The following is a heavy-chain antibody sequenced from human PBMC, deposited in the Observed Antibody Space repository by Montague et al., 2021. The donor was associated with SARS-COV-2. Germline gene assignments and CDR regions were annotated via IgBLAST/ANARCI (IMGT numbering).Heavy chain of an antibody. V-gene: IGHV4-39*01. CDR2: NSGST. Sequence: SETLSLTCTVSGGSISSSSYYWGWIRQPPGKGLEWIGSNSGSTYYNPSLKSRVTISVDTSKNQFSLKLSSVTAADTAVCYCATYYDILTGYYIDAFDIWGQGTMVTVSS. CDR3: ATYYDILTGYYIDAFDI. D-gene: IGHD3-9*01. J-gene: IGHJ3*02. CDR1: GGSISSSSYY.